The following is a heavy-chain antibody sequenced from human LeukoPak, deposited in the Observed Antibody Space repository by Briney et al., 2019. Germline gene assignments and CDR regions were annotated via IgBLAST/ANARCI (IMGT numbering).Heavy chain of an antibody. CDR1: RFTVSSNY. CDR3: ARDLVWDAFDI. V-gene: IGHV3-66*01. J-gene: IGHJ3*02. CDR2: IYSGGST. Sequence: PGGSLRLSCAASRFTVSSNYMSWVRQAPGKGLEWVSVIYSGGSTYYADSLKGRFTISRDNAKNSLYLQMNSLRAEDTAVYYCARDLVWDAFDIWGQGTMVTVSS.